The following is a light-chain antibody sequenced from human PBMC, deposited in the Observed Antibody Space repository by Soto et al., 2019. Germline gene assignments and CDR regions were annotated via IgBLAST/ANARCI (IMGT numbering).Light chain of an antibody. CDR2: DAS. J-gene: IGKJ2*01. Sequence: DIQMTQSPSTLSASVGDRVTITCRASQSISSWLAWYQQKPGKAPKLLIYDASSLERGVPSRFSGSGSGTEFTLTISSLQPDDFATYYCQQYNSYPYTFGQGTKLDIK. CDR3: QQYNSYPYT. CDR1: QSISSW. V-gene: IGKV1-5*01.